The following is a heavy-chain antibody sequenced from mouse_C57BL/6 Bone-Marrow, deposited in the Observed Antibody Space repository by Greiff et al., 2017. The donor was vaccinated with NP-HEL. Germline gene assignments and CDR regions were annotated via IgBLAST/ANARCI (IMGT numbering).Heavy chain of an antibody. J-gene: IGHJ4*01. CDR1: GFTFSSYG. CDR3: ARRGWGLYAMDY. Sequence: EVKLVESGGDLVKPGGSLKHSCAASGFTFSSYGMSWVRQTPDKRLEWVATISSGGSYTYYPDSVKGRFTISRDNAKNTLYLQMSSLKSEDTAMYYCARRGWGLYAMDYWGQETSVTVSS. V-gene: IGHV5-6*01. CDR2: ISSGGSYT. D-gene: IGHD2-3*01.